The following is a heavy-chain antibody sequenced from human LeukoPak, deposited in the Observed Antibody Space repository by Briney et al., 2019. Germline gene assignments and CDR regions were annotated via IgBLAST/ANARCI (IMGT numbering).Heavy chain of an antibody. CDR2: IGNNSGGI. V-gene: IGHV3-23*01. CDR1: GFTFSTYT. CDR3: AIDPNWGSHS. D-gene: IGHD7-27*01. J-gene: IGHJ4*02. Sequence: PGGSLRLSCAASGFTFSTYTMYWVRHPPGKRLEWVSIIGNNSGGIHYADSVKGRLTISRDNFKNALYLQMNSLRVEDTAVYYCAIDPNWGSHSWGQGVLVTVSS.